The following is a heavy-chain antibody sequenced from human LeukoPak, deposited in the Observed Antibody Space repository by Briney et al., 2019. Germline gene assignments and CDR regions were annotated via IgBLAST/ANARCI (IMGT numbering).Heavy chain of an antibody. D-gene: IGHD5-24*01. CDR1: GYTFTKYS. J-gene: IGHJ4*02. CDR3: ARDEMATLDY. Sequence: ASVKVSCKASGYTFTKYSINWVRQAPGQGLEWMGWINTNTGNPTYAQGFTGRFVISLDTSVSTAYLQISSLKAEDTAVFYCARDEMATLDYWGQGTLVTVSS. V-gene: IGHV7-4-1*02. CDR2: INTNTGNP.